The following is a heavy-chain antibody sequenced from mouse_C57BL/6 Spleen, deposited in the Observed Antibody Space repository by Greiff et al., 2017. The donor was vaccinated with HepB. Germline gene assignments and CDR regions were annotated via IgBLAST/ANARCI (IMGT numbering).Heavy chain of an antibody. J-gene: IGHJ4*01. Sequence: VHVKQSGPELVKPGASVKMSCKASGYTFTDYNMHWVKQSHGKSLEWIGYINPNNGGTSYNQKFKGKATLTVNKSSSTAYMELRSLTSEDSAVYYCARDYYGSNQRAMDYWGQGTSVTVSS. CDR3: ARDYYGSNQRAMDY. CDR1: GYTFTDYN. D-gene: IGHD1-1*01. CDR2: INPNNGGT. V-gene: IGHV1-22*01.